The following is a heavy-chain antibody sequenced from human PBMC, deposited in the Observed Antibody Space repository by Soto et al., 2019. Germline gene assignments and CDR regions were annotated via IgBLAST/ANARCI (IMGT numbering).Heavy chain of an antibody. V-gene: IGHV3-23*01. D-gene: IGHD6-13*01. J-gene: IGHJ4*02. CDR1: GFTFSSCV. Sequence: EVHLLESGGGLVHPGESLRLSCGASGFTFSSCVMTWFRQAPGKGLEWVSCITDSGTGTYYADSVKGRFTISRDNSKNTMSLQMHNLRAEDTGVYDCAKCLINGRWYAEDCGQGTLVTVS. CDR2: ITDSGTGT. CDR3: AKCLINGRWYAED.